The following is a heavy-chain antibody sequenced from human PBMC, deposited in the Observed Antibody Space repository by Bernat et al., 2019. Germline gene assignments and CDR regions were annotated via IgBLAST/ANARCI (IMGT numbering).Heavy chain of an antibody. V-gene: IGHV3-33*06. CDR2: IWYDGSNK. CDR3: AKPLLGYYDSRGYYPDAFDI. J-gene: IGHJ3*02. Sequence: QVQLVESGGGVVQPGRSLRLSCAASGFTFSSYGMHWVRQAPGKGLEWVAVIWYDGSNKYYADSVKGRFTISRANSKNTLYLQMNSLSAEDTAVSYCAKPLLGYYDSRGYYPDAFDIWGQGTLVTVSS. CDR1: GFTFSSYG. D-gene: IGHD3-22*01.